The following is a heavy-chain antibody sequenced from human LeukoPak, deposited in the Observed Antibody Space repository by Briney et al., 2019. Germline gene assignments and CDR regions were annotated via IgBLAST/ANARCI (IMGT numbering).Heavy chain of an antibody. J-gene: IGHJ4*03. CDR3: ARDRGDYDSSGYYGYFDY. CDR1: GGSISSYY. CDR2: IYYSGST. D-gene: IGHD3-22*01. Sequence: SERMSLTCTVSGGSISSYYWSWIRQPPGKGLEWIGYIYYSGSTNYDPSLKSRVTISVDTSKNQFSLKLSSVTAADTAVYYCARDRGDYDSSGYYGYFDYWGHGVLVSVSS. V-gene: IGHV4-59*01.